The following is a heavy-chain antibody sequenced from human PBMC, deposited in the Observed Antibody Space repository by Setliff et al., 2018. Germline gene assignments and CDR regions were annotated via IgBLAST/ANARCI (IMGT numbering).Heavy chain of an antibody. D-gene: IGHD3-16*01. CDR3: ARPLEESFGGVRDSDAFDV. J-gene: IGHJ3*01. CDR1: GGSISSYY. Sequence: PSETLSLTCTVSGGSISSYYWSWIRQPPGKGLEWIGYIYASGSTHFNPSLKSRVAISVDTSKNLLSLRVNSVTATDTAVYYCARPLEESFGGVRDSDAFDVWGQGTMVTVSS. V-gene: IGHV4-4*08. CDR2: IYASGST.